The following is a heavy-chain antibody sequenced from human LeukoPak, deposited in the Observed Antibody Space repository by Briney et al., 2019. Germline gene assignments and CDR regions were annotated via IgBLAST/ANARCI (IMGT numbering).Heavy chain of an antibody. V-gene: IGHV4-59*01. CDR3: ARTGRGIAFRGYYYYYMDV. D-gene: IGHD6-13*01. CDR1: GGSISSYY. CDR2: IYYSGGT. Sequence: SETLSLTCTVSGGSISSYYWSWIRQPPEKGLEWLGYIYYSGGTKYNPSLKSRVTISVDTSTNQFSLNLNSVTAADTAVYYCARTGRGIAFRGYYYYYMDVWGKGTTVTVSS. J-gene: IGHJ6*03.